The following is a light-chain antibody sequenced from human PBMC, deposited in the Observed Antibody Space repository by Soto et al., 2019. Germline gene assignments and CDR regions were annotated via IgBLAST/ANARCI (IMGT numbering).Light chain of an antibody. CDR2: EVS. CDR1: SSDVGGYNY. Sequence: QSALTQPASVSGSPGQSITISCTGTSSDVGGYNYVSWYQQHPGKAPKLMIYEVSNRPSGVSNRFSGSKSGNTASLTISGLQAEDEAGYYCSSYTSSSTLPFGTGTKFTGL. CDR3: SSYTSSSTLP. V-gene: IGLV2-14*01. J-gene: IGLJ1*01.